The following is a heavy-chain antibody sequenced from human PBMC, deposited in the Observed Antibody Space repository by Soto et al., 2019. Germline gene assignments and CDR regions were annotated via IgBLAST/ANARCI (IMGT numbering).Heavy chain of an antibody. D-gene: IGHD3-3*01. CDR1: GFTFSSYG. Sequence: GGSLRLSCAASGFTFSSYGMHWVRQAPGKGLEWVAVISYDGSNKYYADSGKGRFTISRDNSKNTLYLQMNSLRVEDTPVYYCAKSIDYDFWSGYSGGTARDYYGMDVWGQGTTVTVSS. J-gene: IGHJ6*02. V-gene: IGHV3-30*18. CDR3: AKSIDYDFWSGYSGGTARDYYGMDV. CDR2: ISYDGSNK.